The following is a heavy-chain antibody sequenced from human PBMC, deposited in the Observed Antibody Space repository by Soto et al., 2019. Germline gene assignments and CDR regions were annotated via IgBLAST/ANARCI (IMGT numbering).Heavy chain of an antibody. J-gene: IGHJ4*02. CDR3: ARVEPTGMITFGGVIVAPTAESSDY. Sequence: GGSLRLSCAASGFTFSSYAMHWVRQAPGKGLEWVAVISYDGSNKYYADSVKGRFTISRDNSKNTLYLQMNSLRAEDTAVYYCARVEPTGMITFGGVIVAPTAESSDYWGQGTLVTVSS. CDR1: GFTFSSYA. CDR2: ISYDGSNK. V-gene: IGHV3-30-3*01. D-gene: IGHD3-16*02.